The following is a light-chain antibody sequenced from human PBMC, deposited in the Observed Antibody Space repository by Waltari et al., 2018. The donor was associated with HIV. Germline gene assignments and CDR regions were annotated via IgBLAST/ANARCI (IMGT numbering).Light chain of an antibody. CDR1: KEIGNH. J-gene: IGKJ3*01. Sequence: DILMTQSPPSLSASVGGKVTITCRASKEIGNHLSWYRHKSGRAPELLIYGASFLESGVPSKFSGRGSGTTFIFTINSLQPEDSATYYCQQFTSLPITFGPGTTVDIK. V-gene: IGKV1-33*01. CDR3: QQFTSLPIT. CDR2: GAS.